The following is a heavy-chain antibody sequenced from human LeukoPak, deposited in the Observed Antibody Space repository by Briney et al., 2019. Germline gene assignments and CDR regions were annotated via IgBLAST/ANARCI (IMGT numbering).Heavy chain of an antibody. CDR3: ARDGGYSSSPGDAFDI. V-gene: IGHV3-66*01. CDR2: IYSCGST. D-gene: IGHD6-6*01. J-gene: IGHJ3*02. Sequence: GGSLRLSCAASGFTVSSNYMSWVRQAPGKGLEWVSVIYSCGSTYYADSVKGRFTISRDNSKNTLYLQMNSLRAEDTAVYYCARDGGYSSSPGDAFDIWGQGTMVTVSS. CDR1: GFTVSSNY.